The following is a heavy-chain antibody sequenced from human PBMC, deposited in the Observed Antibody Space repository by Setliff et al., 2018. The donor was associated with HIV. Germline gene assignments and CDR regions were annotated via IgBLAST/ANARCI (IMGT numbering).Heavy chain of an antibody. Sequence: PSETLSLTCTVSGGSINVNNYYWGWVRQSPGKGLNYIGTIYYGGSTYYNPSLKSRVSISVDTSRNEFSLKLTSVTAADTAVYYCAREFSSSSFDQWGQGTLVTVSS. CDR3: AREFSSSSFDQ. CDR2: IYYGGST. CDR1: GGSINVNNYY. D-gene: IGHD6-6*01. J-gene: IGHJ4*02. V-gene: IGHV4-39*02.